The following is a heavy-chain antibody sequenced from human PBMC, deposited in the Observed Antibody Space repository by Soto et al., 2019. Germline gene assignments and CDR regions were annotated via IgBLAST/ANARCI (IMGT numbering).Heavy chain of an antibody. CDR2: IYYSGST. Sequence: TLSLTFTVSGGSISSGGYYWSWIRQHPGKGLEWIGYIYYSGSTYYNPSLKSRVTISVDTSKNQFSLKLSSVTAADTAVYYCARIRGYDFWSGYYTGNVLPGYWFDPCGQRTLVTVSS. J-gene: IGHJ5*02. CDR3: ARIRGYDFWSGYYTGNVLPGYWFDP. D-gene: IGHD3-3*01. V-gene: IGHV4-31*03. CDR1: GGSISSGGYY.